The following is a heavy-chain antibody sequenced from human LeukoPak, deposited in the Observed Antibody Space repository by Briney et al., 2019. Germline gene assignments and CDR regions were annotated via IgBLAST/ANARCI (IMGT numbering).Heavy chain of an antibody. V-gene: IGHV4-59*01. CDR2: IYYSGST. CDR1: GGSISSYY. D-gene: IGHD1-26*01. CDR3: AGTGQLYRGGAFDI. Sequence: PSETLSLTCTVSGGSISSYYWSWIRQPPGKGLEWIGYIYYSGSTNYNPSLKSRVTISVDTSKNQFSLKLSSVTAADTAVYNCAGTGQLYRGGAFDIWGQGTMVTVSS. J-gene: IGHJ3*02.